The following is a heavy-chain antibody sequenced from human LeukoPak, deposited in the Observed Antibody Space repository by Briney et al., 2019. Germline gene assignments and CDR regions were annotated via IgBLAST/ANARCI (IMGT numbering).Heavy chain of an antibody. CDR2: IIPIFGTA. CDR1: GGTFSSYA. Sequence: SVKVSCKASGGTFSSYAISWVRQAPGQGLEWMGGIIPIFGTANYAQKFKGRVTITADESTSTAYMELSSLRSEDTAVYYCATNHGYSGQLRHYYYYGMDVWGKGTTVTVSS. CDR3: ATNHGYSGQLRHYYYYGMDV. D-gene: IGHD2-15*01. J-gene: IGHJ6*04. V-gene: IGHV1-69*13.